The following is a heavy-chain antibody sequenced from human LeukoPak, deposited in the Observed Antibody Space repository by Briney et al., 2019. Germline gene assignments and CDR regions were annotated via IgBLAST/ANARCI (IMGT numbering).Heavy chain of an antibody. CDR1: GFTVSSNY. CDR3: ASGDYDFWSGFPLDT. CDR2: IYSGGST. V-gene: IGHV3-66*01. Sequence: PGRSRRLSCAASGFTVSSNYMSWVRQAPGKGLEWVSVIYSGGSTYYADSVKGRFTISRDNSKNTLYLQMNSLRAEDTAVYYCASGDYDFWSGFPLDTWGQGTMVTVSS. J-gene: IGHJ3*02. D-gene: IGHD3-3*01.